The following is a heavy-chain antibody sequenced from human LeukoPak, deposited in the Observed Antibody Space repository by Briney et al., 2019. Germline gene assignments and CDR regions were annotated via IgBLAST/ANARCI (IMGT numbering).Heavy chain of an antibody. V-gene: IGHV1-69*06. Sequence: SVKVSCKASGGTFSSYAISWVRQAPGQGLEWMGGIIPIFGTANYAQKFQGRVTITADKSTSTAYMELSSLRSEDTAVYYCARDKTDSSTYSWFDPWGQGTLVTVSS. D-gene: IGHD6-13*01. J-gene: IGHJ5*02. CDR3: ARDKTDSSTYSWFDP. CDR1: GGTFSSYA. CDR2: IIPIFGTA.